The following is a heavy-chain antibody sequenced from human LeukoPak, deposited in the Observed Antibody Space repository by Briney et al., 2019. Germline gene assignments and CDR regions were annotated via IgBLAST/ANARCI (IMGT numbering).Heavy chain of an antibody. V-gene: IGHV3-66*01. Sequence: GGSLRLSCAASGFTVSSNYMSWVRQAPGKGLECVSVIYSGGSTYYADSVKGRFTISRDNSKNTLYLQMNSLRAEDTAVYYCAREGEYSYGDYWGQGTLVTVSS. J-gene: IGHJ4*02. CDR1: GFTVSSNY. CDR3: AREGEYSYGDY. CDR2: IYSGGST. D-gene: IGHD5-18*01.